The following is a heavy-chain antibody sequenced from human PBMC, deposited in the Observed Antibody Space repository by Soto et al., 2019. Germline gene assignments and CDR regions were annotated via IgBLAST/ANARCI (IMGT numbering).Heavy chain of an antibody. CDR2: IIPILGIA. D-gene: IGHD3-22*01. V-gene: IGHV1-69*10. Sequence: ASVKVSCKASGGTFSSYAISWVRQAPGQGLEWMGGIIPILGIANYAQKFQGRVTITADKSTSTAYMELSSLRSEDTAVYYCARGNYDSSGYYYDYWGHGTLVTVSS. J-gene: IGHJ4*01. CDR3: ARGNYDSSGYYYDY. CDR1: GGTFSSYA.